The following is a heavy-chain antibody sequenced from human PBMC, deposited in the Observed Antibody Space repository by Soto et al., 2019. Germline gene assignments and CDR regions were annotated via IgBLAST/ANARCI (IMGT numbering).Heavy chain of an antibody. J-gene: IGHJ4*02. Sequence: APADASIKSPGSTIIQYYIHWVRQAPGQGLEWMGWFKSNSGDTIFAQKFQGRVTMTGDTSISTAYMELSSLRSDDTAVYYCARDSATMAGSFFDYWGQGTLVSVSS. CDR3: ARDSATMAGSFFDY. D-gene: IGHD1-26*01. CDR2: FKSNSGDT. V-gene: IGHV1-2*02. CDR1: GSTIIQYY.